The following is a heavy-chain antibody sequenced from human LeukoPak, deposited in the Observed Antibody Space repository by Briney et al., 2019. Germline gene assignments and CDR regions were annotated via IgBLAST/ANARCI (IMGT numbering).Heavy chain of an antibody. D-gene: IGHD3-10*01. J-gene: IGHJ6*02. CDR1: GFTFSSYG. CDR2: ISYDGSNK. CDR3: AKGGPGSGSYDGMDV. Sequence: GRSLRLSCAASGFTFSSYGMHWVRQAPGKGLEWVAVISYDGSNKYYADSVKGRFTISRDNSKNTLYLQMNSLRAEDTAVYYCAKGGPGSGSYDGMDVWGQGTTVTVSS. V-gene: IGHV3-30*18.